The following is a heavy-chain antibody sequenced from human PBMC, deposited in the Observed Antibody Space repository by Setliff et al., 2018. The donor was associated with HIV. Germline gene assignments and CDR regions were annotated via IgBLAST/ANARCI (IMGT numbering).Heavy chain of an antibody. J-gene: IGHJ3*01. Sequence: ASVKVSCKASGYTFTSYYMHWVRQAPGQGLEWMGIINPSGGSTSYAQKFQGRVTMTRDTSKNHFSLSLNSVTAADTAVYYCARNKIFRILEWLPDMPRLEAFDLWGQGTLVTVSS. V-gene: IGHV1-46*01. D-gene: IGHD3-3*01. CDR1: GYTFTSYY. CDR2: INPSGGST. CDR3: ARNKIFRILEWLPDMPRLEAFDL.